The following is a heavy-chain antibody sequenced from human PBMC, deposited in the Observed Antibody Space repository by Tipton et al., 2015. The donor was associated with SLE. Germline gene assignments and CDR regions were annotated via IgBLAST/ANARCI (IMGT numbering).Heavy chain of an antibody. CDR2: ISSSSSYI. CDR1: GFTFSSYS. D-gene: IGHD2-8*01. Sequence: GSLRLSCAASGFTFSSYSMNWVRQAPGKGLEWVSSISSSSSYIYYADSVKGRFTISRDNAKNSLYLQMNSLRAEDTAVYYCARDGPRVYAGSCDYWGQGTLVTVSS. CDR3: ARDGPRVYAGSCDY. V-gene: IGHV3-21*01. J-gene: IGHJ4*02.